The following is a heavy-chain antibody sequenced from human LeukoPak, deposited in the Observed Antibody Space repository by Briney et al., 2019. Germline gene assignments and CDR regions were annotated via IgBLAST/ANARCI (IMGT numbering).Heavy chain of an antibody. V-gene: IGHV3-21*01. Sequence: GGSLRLSCAASGFTFSSYSMNWVRQAPGKGLEWVSSISSSSSYIYYADSVKGRFTISRDNAKNSLYPQMNSLRAEDTAVYYCARGGAAGGIDAFDIWGQGTMVTVSS. CDR3: ARGGAAGGIDAFDI. CDR1: GFTFSSYS. D-gene: IGHD6-13*01. J-gene: IGHJ3*02. CDR2: ISSSSSYI.